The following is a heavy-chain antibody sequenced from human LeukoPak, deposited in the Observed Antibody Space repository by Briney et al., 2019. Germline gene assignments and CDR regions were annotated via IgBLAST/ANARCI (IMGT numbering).Heavy chain of an antibody. CDR2: VSGGSDIT. V-gene: IGHV3-23*01. CDR3: AKDGGVGLPTILGMDV. D-gene: IGHD3-3*01. CDR1: GFNFSKYS. Sequence: QPGGSLRLSCGGSGFNFSKYSMSWVRQAPGQGLEWVSSVSGGSDITYYADSVKGRFTISRDNSKNTVFLQMKSLRAADTAVYYCAKDGGVGLPTILGMDVWGQGTTVTV. J-gene: IGHJ6*02.